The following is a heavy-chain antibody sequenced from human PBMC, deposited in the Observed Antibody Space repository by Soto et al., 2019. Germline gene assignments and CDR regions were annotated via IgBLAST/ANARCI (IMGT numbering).Heavy chain of an antibody. V-gene: IGHV4-59*01. CDR1: GDSINNYY. CDR3: ARGTKYYYQGMDV. CDR2: IYDSGST. Sequence: SETLSLTCTVSGDSINNYYWTWIRQPPGKGLEWIGYIYDSGSTSYNPSLKSRLTISVDTSKNQFSLKLKSVTAADTAVYYCARGTKYYYQGMDVWGQGTTVTV. J-gene: IGHJ6*02.